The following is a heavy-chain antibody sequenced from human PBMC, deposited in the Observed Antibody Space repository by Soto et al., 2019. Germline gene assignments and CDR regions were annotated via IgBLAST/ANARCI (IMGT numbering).Heavy chain of an antibody. J-gene: IGHJ4*02. CDR1: GFTFSRVS. CDR2: ASTGSSDT. V-gene: IGHV3-21*01. CDR3: ARVAY. Sequence: GGSLRLSCEASGFTFSRVSMNWVRPVAGKLLEWVASASTGSSDTLYADSVKGRFIISRDNAQNSLFLQMSTLRPEDTAMYYCARVAYWGPRTQVTVSS.